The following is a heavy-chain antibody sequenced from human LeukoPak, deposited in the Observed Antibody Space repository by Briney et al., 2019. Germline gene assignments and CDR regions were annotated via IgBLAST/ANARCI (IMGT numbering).Heavy chain of an antibody. CDR2: IWHDGSVE. J-gene: IGHJ6*03. CDR3: AKEGDQFRGYLDA. V-gene: IGHV3-33*06. CDR1: GFMFSRLG. Sequence: PGGSLRLSCAASGFMFSRLGMQWVRQAPGEGLEWVAMIWHDGSVEEYADSVKGRFPISRDNSQNTLYLQMNSLRDDDTAVYYCAKEGDQFRGYLDAWGKGTTVTVSS. D-gene: IGHD3-16*01.